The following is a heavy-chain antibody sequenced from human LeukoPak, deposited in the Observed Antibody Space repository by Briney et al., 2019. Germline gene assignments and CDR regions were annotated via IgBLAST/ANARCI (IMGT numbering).Heavy chain of an antibody. CDR3: ARGGAIDY. CDR1: GGSISIYY. J-gene: IGHJ4*02. Sequence: PSETLSLTCSVAGGSISIYYWSWIRQPPGKGLEWIGYVSYSGSTNYSPSLKSRVTISVDTSKNQFSLKLSSVTAADTAAYYCARGGAIDYWGQGTLVTVSS. V-gene: IGHV4-59*12. CDR2: VSYSGST. D-gene: IGHD3-16*01.